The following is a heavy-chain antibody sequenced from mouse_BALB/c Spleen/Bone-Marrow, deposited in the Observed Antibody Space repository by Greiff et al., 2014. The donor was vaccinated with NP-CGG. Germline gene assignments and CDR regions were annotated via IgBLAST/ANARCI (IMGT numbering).Heavy chain of an antibody. CDR3: ASYYYGSSSFAY. Sequence: DVKLQESGAELVKPGASVKLSCPASGFNIKDTYMHWVKQRPEQGLEWIGRIDPANGNTKYDPKFQGKATITADTSSNTAYLQLSSLTSEDTAVYYCASYYYGSSSFAYWGQGTLVTVSA. J-gene: IGHJ3*01. CDR2: IDPANGNT. V-gene: IGHV14-3*02. CDR1: GFNIKDTY. D-gene: IGHD1-1*01.